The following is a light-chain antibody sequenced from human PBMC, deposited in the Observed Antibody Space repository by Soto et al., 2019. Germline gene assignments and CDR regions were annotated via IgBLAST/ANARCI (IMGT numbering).Light chain of an antibody. J-gene: IGLJ1*01. Sequence: QSALTQPPSVSGSPGQSVTISCTGTSTDFVGYNRVSWYQQPPGTAPKLMIYEVSKRPSGVPGRFSGSKSGNTASLTISGLQAADEADYYCSLYTSENAYVFGTGTKVTVL. CDR1: STDFVGYNR. CDR3: SLYTSENAYV. V-gene: IGLV2-18*01. CDR2: EVS.